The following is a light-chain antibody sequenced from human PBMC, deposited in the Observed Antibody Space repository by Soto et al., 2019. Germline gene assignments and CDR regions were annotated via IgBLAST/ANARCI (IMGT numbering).Light chain of an antibody. CDR2: AAS. CDR1: QSISSW. V-gene: IGKV1-5*01. J-gene: IGKJ1*01. Sequence: DIQMTQPPSTLSASLGERVTITCRASQSISSWLAWYQQKPGKAPKLLIYAASSLQSGVPSRFSGGGSGTDFTLTISSLQPEDFATFYCQHYNSHSPTFGQGTKVDIK. CDR3: QHYNSHSPT.